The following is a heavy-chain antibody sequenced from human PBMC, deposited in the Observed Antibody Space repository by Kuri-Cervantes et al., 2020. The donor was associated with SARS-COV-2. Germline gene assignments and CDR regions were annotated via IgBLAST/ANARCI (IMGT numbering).Heavy chain of an antibody. J-gene: IGHJ3*02. Sequence: ASVKVSCKASGYTSTSYDINWVRQATGQGLEWMGWMNPNSGNTGYAQKFQGRVTMARNTSISTAYMELSSLRSEDTAVYYCARGTTVVKVDIWGQGTMVTVSS. CDR2: MNPNSGNT. CDR1: GYTSTSYD. V-gene: IGHV1-8*01. D-gene: IGHD4-23*01. CDR3: ARGTTVVKVDI.